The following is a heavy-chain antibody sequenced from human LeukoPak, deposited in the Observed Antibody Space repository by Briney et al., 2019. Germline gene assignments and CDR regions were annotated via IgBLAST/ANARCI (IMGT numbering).Heavy chain of an antibody. D-gene: IGHD3-3*01. CDR1: GGSFSGYC. CDR3: ARRISGVQATRYFDY. CDR2: INHSGST. J-gene: IGHJ4*02. V-gene: IGHV4-34*01. Sequence: SETLSLTCAVYGGSFSGYCWSWIRQPPGKGLEWIGEINHSGSTNYNPSLKSRVTISVDTSKNQFSLKLSSVTAADTAVYYCARRISGVQATRYFDYWGQGTLVTVSS.